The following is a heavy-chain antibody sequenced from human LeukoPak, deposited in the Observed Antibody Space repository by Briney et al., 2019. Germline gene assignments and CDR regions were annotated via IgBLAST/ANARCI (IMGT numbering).Heavy chain of an antibody. CDR1: GYTFTGYY. CDR2: INPNSGGT. V-gene: IGHV1-2*04. Sequence: ASVKVSCKASGYTFTGYYMHWVRQAPGQGLEWMGWINPNSGGTNYAQKFQGWVTMTRDTSISTAYIELSRLRSDDTAVYYCARDRYSSGFTDYYGMDVWGQGTTVTVSS. CDR3: ARDRYSSGFTDYYGMDV. J-gene: IGHJ6*02. D-gene: IGHD6-19*01.